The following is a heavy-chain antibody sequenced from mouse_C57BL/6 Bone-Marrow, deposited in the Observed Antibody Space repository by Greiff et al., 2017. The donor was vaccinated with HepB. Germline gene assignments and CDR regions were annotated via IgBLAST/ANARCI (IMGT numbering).Heavy chain of an antibody. V-gene: IGHV1-69*01. CDR2: IDPSDSYT. Sequence: VKQRPGQGLEWIGEIDPSDSYTNYNQKFKGKSTLTVDKSSSTAYMQLSSLTSEDSAVYYCARRGDFWFAYWGQGTLVTVSA. CDR3: ARRGDFWFAY. J-gene: IGHJ3*01.